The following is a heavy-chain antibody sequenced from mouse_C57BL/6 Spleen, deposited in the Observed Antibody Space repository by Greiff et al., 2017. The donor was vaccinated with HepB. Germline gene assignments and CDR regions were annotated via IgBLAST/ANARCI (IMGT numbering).Heavy chain of an antibody. CDR2: IYPGDGDT. CDR3: ARDGSFYYYAMDY. CDR1: GYAFSSSW. V-gene: IGHV1-82*01. D-gene: IGHD2-3*01. Sequence: LQESGPELVKPGASVKISCKASGYAFSSSWMNWVKQRPGKGLEWIGRIYPGDGDTNYNGKFKGKATLTADKSSSTAYMQLSSLTSEDSAVYFCARDGSFYYYAMDYWGQGTSVTVSS. J-gene: IGHJ4*01.